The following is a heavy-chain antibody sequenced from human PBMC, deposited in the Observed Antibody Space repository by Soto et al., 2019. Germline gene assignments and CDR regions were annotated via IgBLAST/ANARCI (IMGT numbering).Heavy chain of an antibody. CDR1: GYSFTSYW. CDR3: ARQEYYDFWSGYSPSQGLSPDY. CDR2: IYPGDSDT. V-gene: IGHV5-51*01. J-gene: IGHJ4*02. Sequence: PGESLKISCKGSGYSFTSYWIGWVRQMPGKGLEWMGIIYPGDSDTRYSPSFQGQVTISADKSISTAYLQWSSLKASDTAMYYCARQEYYDFWSGYSPSQGLSPDYWGQGTLVTVSS. D-gene: IGHD3-3*01.